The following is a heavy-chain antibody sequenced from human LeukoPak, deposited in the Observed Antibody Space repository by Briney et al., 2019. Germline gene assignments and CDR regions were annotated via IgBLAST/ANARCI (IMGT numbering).Heavy chain of an antibody. V-gene: IGHV3-23*01. D-gene: IGHD2-8*01. CDR3: AKGPPNPGTSRHFQH. J-gene: IGHJ1*01. CDR2: ISGSGSSI. Sequence: GGSLRLSCAASGFTFSSYAMSWVRQAPGKGLEWVSSISGSGSSIYYADSVKGRFTISRDNSKNTLYLQMNSLRAEDTAVYYCAKGPPNPGTSRHFQHWGQGTLVTVSS. CDR1: GFTFSSYA.